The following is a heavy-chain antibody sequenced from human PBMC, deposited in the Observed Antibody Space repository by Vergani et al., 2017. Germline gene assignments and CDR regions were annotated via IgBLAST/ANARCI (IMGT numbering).Heavy chain of an antibody. Sequence: QVQLVQSGAEVKKPGASVKVSCKASGYTFTSYYMHWVPQAPGQGLEWMGIINPSGGSTSYAQKFKGRVTMTRDTSTSTVYMELSSLRSEDTAVYYCARDRIAADGMGYCWFDPWGQGTLVTVSS. J-gene: IGHJ5*02. CDR1: GYTFTSYY. CDR3: ARDRIAADGMGYCWFDP. V-gene: IGHV1-46*01. CDR2: INPSGGST. D-gene: IGHD6-13*01.